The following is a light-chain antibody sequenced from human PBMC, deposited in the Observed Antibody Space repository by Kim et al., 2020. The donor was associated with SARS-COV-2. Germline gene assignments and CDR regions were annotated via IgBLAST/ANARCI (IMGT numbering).Light chain of an antibody. V-gene: IGLV3-9*01. CDR2: RDT. J-gene: IGLJ3*02. CDR3: QVWDSNTGL. CDR1: NIGSKN. Sequence: SYELTQPLSVSVALGQTARITCGGNNIGSKNVHWYQQKPGQAPALIIYRDTNRPSGIPERFSGSNSGNTATLTISRAQAGDEADYYCQVWDSNTGLFGGGTQLTVL.